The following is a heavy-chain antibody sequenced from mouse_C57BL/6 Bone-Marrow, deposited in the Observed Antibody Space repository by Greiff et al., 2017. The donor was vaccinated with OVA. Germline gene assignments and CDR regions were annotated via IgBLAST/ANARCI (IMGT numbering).Heavy chain of an antibody. CDR3: AKKGDYGSSDWYFDV. CDR2: IYPRDGST. CDR1: GYTFTSYD. D-gene: IGHD1-1*01. Sequence: VKLMESGPELVKPGASVKLSCKASGYTFTSYDINWVKQRPGQGLEWIGWIYPRDGSTKYNEKFKGKATLTVDTSSSTAYMELHSLTSEDSAVYFCAKKGDYGSSDWYFDVWGTGTTVTVSS. V-gene: IGHV1-85*01. J-gene: IGHJ1*03.